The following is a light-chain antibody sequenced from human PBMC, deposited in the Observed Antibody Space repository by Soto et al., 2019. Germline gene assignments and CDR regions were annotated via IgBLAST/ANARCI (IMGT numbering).Light chain of an antibody. J-gene: IGKJ2*01. CDR1: QDISND. CDR2: DAS. Sequence: AIQMTQSPSSLSASVGDRVTITCRASQDISNDLAWYQQKPGKAPNLLIYDASTLPSGVPSRFSGSGSGTDFTLTISSLQPEDSATYFCLQDYTYPYTFGQGTKLDMK. V-gene: IGKV1-6*01. CDR3: LQDYTYPYT.